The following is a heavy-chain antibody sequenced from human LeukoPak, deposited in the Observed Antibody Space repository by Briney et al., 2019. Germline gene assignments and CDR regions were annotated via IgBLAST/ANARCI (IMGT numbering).Heavy chain of an antibody. Sequence: GESLKIPCNASGYSFTRYWIGWVRQVPGKGLEWMGIIYPGDSDTRYRPSFQGQVTISVDKSISLAYLQWTSLEASETDMYYCASGPLGGGAKVGPYFDYWGQGTLVAVSS. V-gene: IGHV5-51*01. CDR3: ASGPLGGGAKVGPYFDY. J-gene: IGHJ4*02. CDR2: IYPGDSDT. D-gene: IGHD2-15*01. CDR1: GYSFTRYW.